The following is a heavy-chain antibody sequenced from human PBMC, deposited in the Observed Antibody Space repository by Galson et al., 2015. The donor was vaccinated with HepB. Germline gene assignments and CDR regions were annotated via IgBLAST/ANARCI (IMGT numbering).Heavy chain of an antibody. Sequence: SLRLSCAASGFTFSSYSMNWVRQAPGKGLEWVSSISSSSSYIYYADSVKGRFTISRDNAKNSLYLQMNSLRAEDTAVYYCARDPSPAGTYYYYMDVWGKGTTVTVSS. V-gene: IGHV3-21*01. CDR1: GFTFSSYS. CDR2: ISSSSSYI. D-gene: IGHD1-1*01. CDR3: ARDPSPAGTYYYYMDV. J-gene: IGHJ6*03.